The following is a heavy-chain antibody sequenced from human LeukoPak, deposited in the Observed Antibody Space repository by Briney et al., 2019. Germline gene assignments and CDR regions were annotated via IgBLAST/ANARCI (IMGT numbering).Heavy chain of an antibody. CDR2: IIPILGIA. CDR1: GGTFSSYT. CDR3: ARGWGGGDWSDY. D-gene: IGHD2-21*02. J-gene: IGHJ4*02. V-gene: IGHV1-69*02. Sequence: SVKVSCKASGGTFSSYTISWVRQAPGQGLEWMGRIIPILGIANYAQKFQGRVTITADKSTSTAYMELSSLRSEDMAVYYCARGWGGGDWSDYWGQGTLVTVSS.